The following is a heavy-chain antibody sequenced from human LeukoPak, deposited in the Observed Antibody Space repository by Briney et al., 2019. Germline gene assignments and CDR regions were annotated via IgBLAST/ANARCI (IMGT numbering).Heavy chain of an antibody. V-gene: IGHV1-46*01. J-gene: IGHJ5*02. CDR3: ARDGIDYDFWSGYWNWFDP. Sequence: ASVEVSCKASGYTFTSYYMHWVRQAPGQGLEWMGIINPSGGSTSYAQKFQGRVTMTRDTSTSTVYMELSSLRSEDTAVYYCARDGIDYDFWSGYWNWFDPWGQGTLVTVSS. CDR1: GYTFTSYY. CDR2: INPSGGST. D-gene: IGHD3-3*01.